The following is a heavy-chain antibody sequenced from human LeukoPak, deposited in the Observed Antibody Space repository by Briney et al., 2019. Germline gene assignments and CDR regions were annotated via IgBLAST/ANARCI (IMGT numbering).Heavy chain of an antibody. CDR2: INHSGST. J-gene: IGHJ3*02. CDR3: ARHRRRGAYYYDSSGYPPGAFDI. D-gene: IGHD3-22*01. CDR1: GGSFSGYY. Sequence: PSETLSLTCAVYGGSFSGYYWSWIRQPPGKGLEWIGEINHSGSTNYNPSLKSRVTISVDTSKNQFSLKLSSVTAADTAVYYCARHRRRGAYYYDSSGYPPGAFDIWGQGTMVTVSS. V-gene: IGHV4-34*01.